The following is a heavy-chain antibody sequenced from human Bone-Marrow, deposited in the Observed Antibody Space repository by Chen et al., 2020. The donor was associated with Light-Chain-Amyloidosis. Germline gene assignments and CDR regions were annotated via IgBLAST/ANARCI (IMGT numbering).Heavy chain of an antibody. V-gene: IGHV4-34*01. CDR2: INHSGSA. D-gene: IGHD5-12*01. CDR3: ARYEPRFSDSIISGYTA. CDR1: NGAFGDDY. J-gene: IGHJ5*02. Sequence: QVELQQWGAGLLKPSETLSLTCGIHNGAFGDDYWTWIRQPPGKGLQWIAEINHSGSANYNSSLKSRTTISVDKSKNQFSLRMISVTAADTAVYYCARYEPRFSDSIISGYTAWGQGTSVTVSS.